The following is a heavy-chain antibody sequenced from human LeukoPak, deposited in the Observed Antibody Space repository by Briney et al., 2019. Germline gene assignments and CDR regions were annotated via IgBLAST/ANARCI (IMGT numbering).Heavy chain of an antibody. CDR2: IIPIFGTA. Sequence: RASVKVSCKASGGTFSSYAISWVRQAPGQGLEWMGRIIPIFGTANYAQKFQGRVTITTDESTSTAYMELSSLRSEDTAVYYCARDRYLRRIAVAGTWGQGTLVTVSS. V-gene: IGHV1-69*05. D-gene: IGHD6-19*01. CDR1: GGTFSSYA. CDR3: ARDRYLRRIAVAGT. J-gene: IGHJ5*02.